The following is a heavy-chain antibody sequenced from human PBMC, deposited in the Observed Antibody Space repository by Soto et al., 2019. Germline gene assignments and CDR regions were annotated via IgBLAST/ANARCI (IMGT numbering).Heavy chain of an antibody. CDR3: AHRRHSLYCSGGSCYFDY. CDR1: GFSLSTRGVG. J-gene: IGHJ4*02. Sequence: SGPTPGNPKQTLTLTCTFSGFSLSTRGVGVGWIRQPPGKALEWLALIYWDDDKRYSPSLKSRLTITKDTSKNQVVLTMTNMDPVDTATYYCAHRRHSLYCSGGSCYFDYWGQGTLVTVSS. CDR2: IYWDDDK. D-gene: IGHD2-15*01. V-gene: IGHV2-5*02.